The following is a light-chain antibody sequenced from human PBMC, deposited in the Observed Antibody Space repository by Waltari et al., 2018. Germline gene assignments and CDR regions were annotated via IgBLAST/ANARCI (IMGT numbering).Light chain of an antibody. Sequence: DIVMTQSLESLAVSLGERATINCKFGESVLYSSNNQNHLAWYQQKPGQPPKLLLYWASTRKSGVPDRFSGSGSETDFTLTVTSLQAEDAAVYYCQQYYSTPRTFGGGTRVEI. CDR2: WAS. CDR1: ESVLYSSNNQNH. V-gene: IGKV4-1*01. J-gene: IGKJ4*01. CDR3: QQYYSTPRT.